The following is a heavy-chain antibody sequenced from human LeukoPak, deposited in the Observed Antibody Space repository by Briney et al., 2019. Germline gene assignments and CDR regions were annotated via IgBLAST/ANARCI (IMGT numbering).Heavy chain of an antibody. V-gene: IGHV1-18*01. CDR1: GYTFTSYG. Sequence: ASVKVSCKASGYTFTSYGISWVRQAPGQGLEWMGWISAYNGNTNYAQKLQGRVTMTTDTSTSTAYMELRSLRSDDTAVYYCARDHGVGATSYYYYYYGMDVWGQGTTVTVSS. CDR2: ISAYNGNT. CDR3: ARDHGVGATSYYYYYYGMDV. D-gene: IGHD1-26*01. J-gene: IGHJ6*02.